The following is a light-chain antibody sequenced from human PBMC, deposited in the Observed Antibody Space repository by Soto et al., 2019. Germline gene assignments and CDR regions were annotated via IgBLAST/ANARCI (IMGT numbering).Light chain of an antibody. J-gene: IGKJ1*01. Sequence: IGWTQSPGTLSLSPGERATLSCRASQSVSSSYLAWYQQKPGQAPRLLIYGASSRATGIPDRFSGSGSGTDFTLTISRLEPEDFAVYYCQQYGSSPWTFGQGTKVDIK. CDR3: QQYGSSPWT. CDR1: QSVSSSY. V-gene: IGKV3-20*01. CDR2: GAS.